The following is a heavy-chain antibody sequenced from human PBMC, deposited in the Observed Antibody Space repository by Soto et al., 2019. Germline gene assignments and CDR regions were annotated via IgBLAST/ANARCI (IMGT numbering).Heavy chain of an antibody. J-gene: IGHJ4*02. D-gene: IGHD6-19*01. Sequence: GGSLRLSCAASGFTFSSYSMNWVRQAPGKGLEWVSSISSSSSYIYYADSVKGRFTISRDNAKNSLYLQMNSLRAEDTAVYYCARLPPRIAGATFDYWDQGTLVTVSS. CDR3: ARLPPRIAGATFDY. CDR1: GFTFSSYS. CDR2: ISSSSSYI. V-gene: IGHV3-21*01.